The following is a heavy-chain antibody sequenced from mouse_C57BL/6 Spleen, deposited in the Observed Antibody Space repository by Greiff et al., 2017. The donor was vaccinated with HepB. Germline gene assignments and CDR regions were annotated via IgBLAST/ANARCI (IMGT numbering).Heavy chain of an antibody. J-gene: IGHJ1*03. CDR1: GFTFTDYY. D-gene: IGHD1-1*01. CDR3: ARFPLITWYFDV. CDR2: ISNKANGYTT. Sequence: DVKLVESGGGLVQPGGSLSLSCAASGFTFTDYYMSWVRQPPGKALEWLGFISNKANGYTTEYSASVKGLFTISRDNSQSILYLQMNALRAEDSATYYCARFPLITWYFDVWGTGTTVTVSS. V-gene: IGHV7-3*01.